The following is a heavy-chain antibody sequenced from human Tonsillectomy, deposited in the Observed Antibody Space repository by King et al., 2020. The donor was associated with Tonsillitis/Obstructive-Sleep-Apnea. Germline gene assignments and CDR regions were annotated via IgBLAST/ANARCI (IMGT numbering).Heavy chain of an antibody. V-gene: IGHV5-51*01. Sequence: QLVQSGAEVKKPGASLKISCKGSGYAFTTYWIGWVRQMPGKGLEWMALIYPGNSDTRYSPSFEGQVTISADKSISTAYLQWSSLKASDTAMYYCARKSGSSWFPNFYYMDVWGKGTTVTVSS. J-gene: IGHJ6*03. CDR3: ARKSGSSWFPNFYYMDV. CDR1: GYAFTTYW. CDR2: IYPGNSDT. D-gene: IGHD6-13*01.